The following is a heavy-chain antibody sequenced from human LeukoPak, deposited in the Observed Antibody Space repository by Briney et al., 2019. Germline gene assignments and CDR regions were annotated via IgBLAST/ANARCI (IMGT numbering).Heavy chain of an antibody. V-gene: IGHV3-23*01. J-gene: IGHJ4*02. D-gene: IGHD5-12*01. CDR1: GFSFNNYA. CDR3: AKGGYDYVEVAYFDS. CDR2: IIASSGST. Sequence: GGSLRLSCAASGFSFNNYAMSWVRQAPGKGLEWVSIIIASSGSTFYADSAKGRFTISRDNSKNTLYLQMNSLRVEDTAVYYCAKGGYDYVEVAYFDSWGQGTLVTVSS.